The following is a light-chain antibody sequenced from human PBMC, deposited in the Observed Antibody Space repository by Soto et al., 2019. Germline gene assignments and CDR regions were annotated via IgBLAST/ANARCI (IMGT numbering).Light chain of an antibody. CDR3: QQSRT. CDR2: DAS. Sequence: EIQMTQSPSSLSASVGERVTITCRASQSISSYLNWYQQKPGNAPKLLIYDASSLQSGVPSRFSGSGSGTDFTLTISSLQPEDFATYYCQQSRTFGQGTKVEIK. CDR1: QSISSY. J-gene: IGKJ1*01. V-gene: IGKV1-39*01.